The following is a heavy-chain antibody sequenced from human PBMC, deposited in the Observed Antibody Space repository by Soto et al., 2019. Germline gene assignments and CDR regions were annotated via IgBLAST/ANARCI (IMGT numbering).Heavy chain of an antibody. CDR1: GDSVISATYY. D-gene: IGHD6-13*01. J-gene: IGHJ3*01. CDR2: IYYDGGT. V-gene: IGHV4-61*01. Sequence: LSLTRTVSGDSVISATYYWSWIRQPPGKGLEWIGYIYYDGGTTYNSSLKSRVTISTDTSRSQLSLQLASATPADTAVYYCARVLPGIAAAYDAFDVWGQGTMVTVSS. CDR3: ARVLPGIAAAYDAFDV.